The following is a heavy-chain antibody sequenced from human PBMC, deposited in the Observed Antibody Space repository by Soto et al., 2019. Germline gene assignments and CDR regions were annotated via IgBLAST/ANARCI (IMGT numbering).Heavy chain of an antibody. CDR2: ISSSGITI. V-gene: IGHV3-11*01. J-gene: IGHJ4*02. Sequence: QMQPVESGGVLVTPGGSLRLSCAASGLTFSDYYMSWIRQAPGKGLEWVSYISSSGITISYADSVKGRFTISRDNVKNSLYLQMNSLRAEDTAVYFCARGRYSWHYWGQGTLVTVSS. CDR1: GLTFSDYY. CDR3: ARGRYSWHY. D-gene: IGHD5-18*01.